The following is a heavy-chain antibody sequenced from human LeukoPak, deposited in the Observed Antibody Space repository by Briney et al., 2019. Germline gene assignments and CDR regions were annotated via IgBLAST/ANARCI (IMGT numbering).Heavy chain of an antibody. D-gene: IGHD3-16*01. CDR3: ARERRGDDAFDI. J-gene: IGHJ3*02. Sequence: SGGSLRLSCAASGFTFSSYAMHWVRQAPGKGLEYVSTISTNGGRTYYANSVKGRFTISRDNSKNPVYLQMGSLRAEDMAVYYCARERRGDDAFDIWGQGTMVTVSS. V-gene: IGHV3-64*01. CDR2: ISTNGGRT. CDR1: GFTFSSYA.